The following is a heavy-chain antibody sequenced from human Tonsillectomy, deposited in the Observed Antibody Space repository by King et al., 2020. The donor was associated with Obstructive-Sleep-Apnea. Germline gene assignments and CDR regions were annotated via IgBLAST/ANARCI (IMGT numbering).Heavy chain of an antibody. V-gene: IGHV4-39*07. CDR1: GGSISSSTYY. CDR3: ARDQGYDILTGYSPGPFDY. D-gene: IGHD3-9*01. Sequence: QLQESGPGLVKPSETLSLTCTVSGGSISSSTYYWGWIRQPPGKGLEWIERIYYIWSTYSNPSLKIRGTISVDTSKNQFSLKLSSLTAADTAVYYCARDQGYDILTGYSPGPFDYWGQRTLVTVSS. CDR2: IYYIWST. J-gene: IGHJ4*02.